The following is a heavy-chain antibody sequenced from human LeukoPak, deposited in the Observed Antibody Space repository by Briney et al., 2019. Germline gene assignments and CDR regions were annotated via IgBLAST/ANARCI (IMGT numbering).Heavy chain of an antibody. D-gene: IGHD2-21*01. CDR2: IYYSGST. Sequence: PSETLSLTCTVSGDSISTYYWSWIRQPPGKGLEWIGYIYYSGSTDYNPSLKSRVTMSLDTSKNQFSLNLNSVTAADTAVYYCAREVIAFGAAVAKGFDCWGQGTLVTVSS. CDR3: AREVIAFGAAVAKGFDC. V-gene: IGHV4-59*01. J-gene: IGHJ4*02. CDR1: GDSISTYY.